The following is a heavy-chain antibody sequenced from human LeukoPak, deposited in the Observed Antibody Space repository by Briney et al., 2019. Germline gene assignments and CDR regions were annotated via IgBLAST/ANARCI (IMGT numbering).Heavy chain of an antibody. CDR3: ANMRQLWLRVDY. CDR2: ISSSGSTI. D-gene: IGHD5-18*01. V-gene: IGHV3-48*03. Sequence: QPGGSLRLSSAPPGFTSSSYEMNSVRQAPRKGLEWVSYISSSGSTIYYADCVKGRFTISRENSKNTLYLQMNSLRAEDTAVYYCANMRQLWLRVDYWGQGTLVTVSS. J-gene: IGHJ4*02. CDR1: GFTSSSYE.